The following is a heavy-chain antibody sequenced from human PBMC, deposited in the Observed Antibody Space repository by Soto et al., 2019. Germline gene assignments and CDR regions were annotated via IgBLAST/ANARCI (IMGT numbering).Heavy chain of an antibody. CDR3: ARRSGYYSYYGMDV. CDR1: GFTFSSYG. D-gene: IGHD3-22*01. Sequence: GGSLRLSCAASGFTFSSYGMHWVRQAPGKGLEWVAVIWYDGSNKYYADSVKGRFTISRDNSKNTLYLQMNSLRAEDTAVYYCARRSGYYSYYGMDVWGQGTTVTVSS. V-gene: IGHV3-33*01. CDR2: IWYDGSNK. J-gene: IGHJ6*02.